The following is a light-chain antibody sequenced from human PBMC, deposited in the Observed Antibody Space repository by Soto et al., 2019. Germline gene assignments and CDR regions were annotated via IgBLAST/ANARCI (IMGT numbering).Light chain of an antibody. Sequence: EIVLTQSPATLSLSPGERATLPCRASQSVSDNLAWYQQRPGQAPRLLIYGASTRAPGIPARFSGSGSETEFTLTISSLQSEDFAVYYCQHYNNWPPWTFGQGTKVDI. CDR2: GAS. CDR3: QHYNNWPPWT. V-gene: IGKV3-15*01. J-gene: IGKJ1*01. CDR1: QSVSDN.